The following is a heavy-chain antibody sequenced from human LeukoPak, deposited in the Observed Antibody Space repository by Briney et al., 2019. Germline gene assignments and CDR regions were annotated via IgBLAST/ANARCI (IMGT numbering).Heavy chain of an antibody. CDR2: ISSSGSTI. CDR3: AKEGGVYYRRDYFDY. J-gene: IGHJ4*02. Sequence: GGSLRLSCAASGFTFSSYWMHWVRQAPGKGLEWVSYISSSGSTIYYADSLKGRFTISRDNSKNKMYLQMNSLRAEDAAVYYCAKEGGVYYRRDYFDYWGQGTLVTVS. V-gene: IGHV3-48*01. D-gene: IGHD1-26*01. CDR1: GFTFSSYW.